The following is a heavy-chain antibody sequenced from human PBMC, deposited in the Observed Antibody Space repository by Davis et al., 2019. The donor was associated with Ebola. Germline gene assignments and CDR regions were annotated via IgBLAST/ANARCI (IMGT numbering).Heavy chain of an antibody. CDR1: GFTFGDYA. CDR2: IRSKAYGGTT. CDR3: TREEGGATDY. V-gene: IGHV3-49*04. J-gene: IGHJ4*02. Sequence: GGSLRLSCTASGFTFGDYAMSWVRQAPGKGLEWVGFIRSKAYGGTTEYAASVKGRFTISRDDSKSIAYLQMNSLKIEDTAVYYCTREEGGATDYWGQGTLVTGSS. D-gene: IGHD3-16*01.